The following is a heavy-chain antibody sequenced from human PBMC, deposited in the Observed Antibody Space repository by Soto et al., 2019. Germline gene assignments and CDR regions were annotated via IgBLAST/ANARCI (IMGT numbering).Heavy chain of an antibody. D-gene: IGHD6-13*01. J-gene: IGHJ6*02. CDR3: ARHGQQLIHYYYGMDV. CDR1: GGSISSSSYY. Sequence: SETLSLTCTVSGGSISSSSYYWGWIRQPPGKGLEWIGSIYYSGSTYYNPSLKSRVTISVDTSKNQFSLKLSSVTAADTAVYYRARHGQQLIHYYYGMDVWGQGTTVTVSS. CDR2: IYYSGST. V-gene: IGHV4-39*01.